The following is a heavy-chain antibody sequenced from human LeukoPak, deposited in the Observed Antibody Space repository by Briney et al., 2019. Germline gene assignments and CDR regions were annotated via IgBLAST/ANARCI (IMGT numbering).Heavy chain of an antibody. CDR2: IYYSGNT. CDR1: GDSISSSSYY. Sequence: SETLSLTCTVSGDSISSSSYYWGWIRQPPGKGLEWIGSIYYSGNTNYNPSLKSRVTISVDTSKNQFSLKLSSVTAADTAVYYCARSRMVRGVGNWFDPWGQGTLVTVSS. V-gene: IGHV4-39*07. D-gene: IGHD3-10*01. CDR3: ARSRMVRGVGNWFDP. J-gene: IGHJ5*02.